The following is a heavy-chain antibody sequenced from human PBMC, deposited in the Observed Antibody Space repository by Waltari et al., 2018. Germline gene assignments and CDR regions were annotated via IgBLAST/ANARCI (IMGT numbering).Heavy chain of an antibody. CDR2: IYYSGST. V-gene: IGHV4-39*07. CDR3: ARGKWELRFDY. CDR1: GGSISSSSYY. Sequence: QLQLQESGPGLVKPSETLYLTCTVSGGSISSSSYYWGWIRQPPGKGLEWIGSIYYSGSTYYNPSLKSRVTISVDTSKNQFSLKLSSVTAADTAVYYCARGKWELRFDYWGQGTLVTVSS. D-gene: IGHD1-26*01. J-gene: IGHJ4*02.